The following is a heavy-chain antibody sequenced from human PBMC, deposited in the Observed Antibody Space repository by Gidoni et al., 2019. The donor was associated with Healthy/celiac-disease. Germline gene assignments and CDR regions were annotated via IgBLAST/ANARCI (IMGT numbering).Heavy chain of an antibody. CDR1: GYTFTGYY. V-gene: IGHV1-2*02. D-gene: IGHD3-3*01. Sequence: QVQLVQSGAEVKKPGASVKVSCKASGYTFTGYYMHWWRQAPGQGLAWMGWINPNSRGTNYAQKFQGRVTMTRDTSISTAYMELSRLRPGATAVYYCARTSTIFGVVGNCFDPWGQGTLVTVSS. J-gene: IGHJ5*02. CDR2: INPNSRGT. CDR3: ARTSTIFGVVGNCFDP.